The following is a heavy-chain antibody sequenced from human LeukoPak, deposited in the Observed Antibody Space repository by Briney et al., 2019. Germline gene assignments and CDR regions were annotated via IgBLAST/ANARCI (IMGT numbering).Heavy chain of an antibody. Sequence: SQTLSLTCTVSGGTISSGGYYWSWLRQHPGKGLEWIGYIYYSGSTYYNPSLKSRVTISVDTSKNQFSLKLSSVTAADTAVYYCARSRRAHFDYWGQGTLVTVSS. V-gene: IGHV4-31*03. CDR1: GGTISSGGYY. CDR3: ARSRRAHFDY. J-gene: IGHJ4*02. CDR2: IYYSGST.